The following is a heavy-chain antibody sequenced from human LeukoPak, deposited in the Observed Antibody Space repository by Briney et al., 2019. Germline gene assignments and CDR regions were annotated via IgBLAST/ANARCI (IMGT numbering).Heavy chain of an antibody. CDR2: ISYDGSNK. CDR3: AKVTQESSWARDYYYGMDV. CDR1: GFTFSSYG. J-gene: IGHJ6*02. V-gene: IGHV3-30*18. Sequence: GGSLRLSCAASGFTFSSYGMHWVRQAPGKGLEWVAVISYDGSNKYYADSVKGRFTISRDNSKNTLYLQMNSLRAEDTAVYYCAKVTQESSWARDYYYGMDVWGQGTTVTVSS. D-gene: IGHD6-13*01.